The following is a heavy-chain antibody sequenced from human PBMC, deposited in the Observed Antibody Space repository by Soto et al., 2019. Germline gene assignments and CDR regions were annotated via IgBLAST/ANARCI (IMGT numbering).Heavy chain of an antibody. Sequence: EVQLLESGGGLVQPGGSLRLSCAASGFSFNTYAMSSVRQARGKGPEWVSTVSASGGSTYSADSVKGRFTISTDNSKTTVHLQMNSLRAEDTAVYYCAKTMGDCSGGSCYGAYSMDVWGQGITVTVSS. CDR3: AKTMGDCSGGSCYGAYSMDV. J-gene: IGHJ6*02. V-gene: IGHV3-23*01. CDR1: GFSFNTYA. D-gene: IGHD2-15*01. CDR2: VSASGGST.